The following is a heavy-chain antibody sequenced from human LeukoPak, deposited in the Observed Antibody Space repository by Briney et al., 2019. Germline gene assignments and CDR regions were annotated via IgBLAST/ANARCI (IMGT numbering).Heavy chain of an antibody. D-gene: IGHD3-3*01. Sequence: PGGSLRLSCAASGFSFRSCGMHWVRQAPGKGLEWVTFIQYDGSNKYYADSVKGRFTVFRDNSKNTLFLQMNSLRPADTAVYYCAKGAGVGFDYWGQGTLVTVSS. CDR2: IQYDGSNK. CDR1: GFSFRSCG. V-gene: IGHV3-30*02. J-gene: IGHJ4*02. CDR3: AKGAGVGFDY.